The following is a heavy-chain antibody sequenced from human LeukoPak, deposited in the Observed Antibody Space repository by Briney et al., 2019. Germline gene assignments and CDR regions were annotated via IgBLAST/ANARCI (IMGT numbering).Heavy chain of an antibody. D-gene: IGHD2-8*01. V-gene: IGHV3-66*02. CDR1: GFTVSSNY. J-gene: IGHJ4*02. CDR2: IYSGGST. Sequence: GGSLRLSCAASGFTVSSNYMSWVRQAPGKGLGWVSVIYSGGSTYYADSVKGRFTISRDNSKNTLYLQMSSLRDEDSAAYYCARVYLERLTAGYFDHWGQGTWVTVSP. CDR3: ARVYLERLTAGYFDH.